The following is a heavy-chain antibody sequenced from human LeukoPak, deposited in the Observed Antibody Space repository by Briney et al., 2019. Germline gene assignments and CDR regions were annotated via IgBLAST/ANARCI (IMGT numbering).Heavy chain of an antibody. J-gene: IGHJ4*02. D-gene: IGHD5-12*01. V-gene: IGHV3-11*05. Sequence: SGGSLRLSCAASGFTFSDYYMSWIRQAPGKELEWVSYISSSSSYTDYADSVKGRFTISRDNAKNSLNLQMNSLRAEDTAVYYCARDSGYSGYSDYWGQGTLVTVSS. CDR3: ARDSGYSGYSDY. CDR1: GFTFSDYY. CDR2: ISSSSSYT.